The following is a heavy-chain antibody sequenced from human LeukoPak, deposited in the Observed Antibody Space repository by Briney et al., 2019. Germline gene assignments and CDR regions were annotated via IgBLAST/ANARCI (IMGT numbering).Heavy chain of an antibody. J-gene: IGHJ4*02. V-gene: IGHV3-7*03. CDR3: ASAGGDSRSPLPFYY. Sequence: GGSLRLSCEASGFTFSSYGIHWVRQAPGKGLEWVANIKQDGSEKYYVDSVKGRFTISRDNAENSLSLQMNSLRAEDTAVYYCASAGGDSRSPLPFYYWGQGTLVTVSS. CDR2: IKQDGSEK. D-gene: IGHD3-22*01. CDR1: GFTFSSYG.